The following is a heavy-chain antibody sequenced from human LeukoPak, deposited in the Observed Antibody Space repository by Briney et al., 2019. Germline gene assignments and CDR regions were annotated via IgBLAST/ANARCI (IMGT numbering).Heavy chain of an antibody. J-gene: IGHJ3*02. Sequence: SGGSLRLSCAASGFILSSNYLSWVRQAPGKGLEGVSVIYSDGSTYYADSVKGRFTISRDNSKNTLYLQLSSLRAEDTAVYYCASKRPMSLGAFDIWGQGAMVTVSS. CDR3: ASKRPMSLGAFDI. V-gene: IGHV3-53*01. CDR2: IYSDGST. D-gene: IGHD3-10*02. CDR1: GFILSSNY.